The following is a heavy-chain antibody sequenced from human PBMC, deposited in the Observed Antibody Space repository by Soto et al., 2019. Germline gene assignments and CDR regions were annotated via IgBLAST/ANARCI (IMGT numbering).Heavy chain of an antibody. CDR1: GYTFTSYG. CDR3: VRRHVSATGIDWFDP. Sequence: ASVKVSCKASGYTFTSYGIHWVRPAPGQRLAWMVWINAANGDTKYSPKFQGIVTITRDTSASTSYMELSSLRSEDTAVYYCVRRHVSATGIDWFDPWGQGTLVTVSS. J-gene: IGHJ5*02. V-gene: IGHV1-3*01. D-gene: IGHD6-13*01. CDR2: INAANGDT.